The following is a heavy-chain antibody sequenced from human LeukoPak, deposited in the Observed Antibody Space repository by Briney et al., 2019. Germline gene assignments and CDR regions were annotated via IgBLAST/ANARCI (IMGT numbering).Heavy chain of an antibody. CDR2: INTNTGNP. J-gene: IGHJ6*03. CDR1: GYTFTGYN. D-gene: IGHD1-1*01. Sequence: ASVKVSCKASGYTFTGYNMHWVRQAPGQGLEWMGWINTNTGNPTYAQGFTGRFVFSLDTSVSTAYLQISSLKAEDTAVYYCAREGYPFSNYYYYMDVWGKGTTVTVSS. CDR3: AREGYPFSNYYYYMDV. V-gene: IGHV7-4-1*02.